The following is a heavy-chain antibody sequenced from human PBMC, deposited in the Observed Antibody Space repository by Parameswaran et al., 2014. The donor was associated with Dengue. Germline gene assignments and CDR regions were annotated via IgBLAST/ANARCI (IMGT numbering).Heavy chain of an antibody. CDR2: ISGSGGST. D-gene: IGHD1-26*01. V-gene: IGHV3-23*01. Sequence: RWIRQPPGTGAGVGSAISGSGGSTYYADSVKGRFTISRDNSKNTLYLQMNSLRAEDTAVYYCAKVSQWELRISSLRRYFDYWGQGTLVTVSS. J-gene: IGHJ4*02. CDR3: AKVSQWELRISSLRRYFDY.